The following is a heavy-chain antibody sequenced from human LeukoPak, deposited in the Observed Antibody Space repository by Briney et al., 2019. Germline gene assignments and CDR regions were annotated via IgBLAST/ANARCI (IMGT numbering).Heavy chain of an antibody. J-gene: IGHJ4*02. V-gene: IGHV4-34*01. Sequence: KASETLSLTCAVYGGSFSGYYWSWIRQPPGKGLEWIGEINHSGSTNYNPSLKSRVTISVDTSKNQFSLKLSSVTAADTAVYYCVRSEIDDYSRYWGRGMLVIVSS. CDR3: VRSEIDDYSRY. CDR2: INHSGST. D-gene: IGHD4-11*01. CDR1: GGSFSGYY.